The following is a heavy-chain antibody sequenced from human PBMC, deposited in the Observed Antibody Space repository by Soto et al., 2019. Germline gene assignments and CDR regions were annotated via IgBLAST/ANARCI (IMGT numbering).Heavy chain of an antibody. V-gene: IGHV1-69*01. CDR1: GGTFSSYA. CDR3: ASQNRNYYDSSGYDWFDP. Sequence: QVQLVQSGAEVKKPGSSVKVSCKASGGTFSSYAISWVRQAPGQGLEWMGGIIRIFGTANYAQKFQGRVTITADESTSTAYMELSSLRSEDTAVYYCASQNRNYYDSSGYDWFDPWGQGTLVTVSS. CDR2: IIRIFGTA. D-gene: IGHD3-22*01. J-gene: IGHJ5*02.